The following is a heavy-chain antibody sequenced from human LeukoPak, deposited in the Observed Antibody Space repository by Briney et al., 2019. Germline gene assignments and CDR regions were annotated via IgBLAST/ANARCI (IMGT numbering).Heavy chain of an antibody. J-gene: IGHJ4*02. Sequence: SETLSLTCTVPGGSISSYYWSWIRQPPGKGLEWIGYIYYSGSTNYNPSLKSRVTISVDTSKNQFSLRLSSVTAADTALYYCARDRYYYDTSGSNPVFDSWGQGTLVTVSS. CDR2: IYYSGST. CDR1: GGSISSYY. V-gene: IGHV4-59*12. D-gene: IGHD3-22*01. CDR3: ARDRYYYDTSGSNPVFDS.